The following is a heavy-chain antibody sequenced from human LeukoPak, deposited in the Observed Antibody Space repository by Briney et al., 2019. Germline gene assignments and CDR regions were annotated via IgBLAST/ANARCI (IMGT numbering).Heavy chain of an antibody. CDR2: LSSGSTYI. V-gene: IGHV3-21*01. CDR3: ARDYSAWSRDY. D-gene: IGHD2-15*01. CDR1: GFTFSSYS. Sequence: GGSLRLSCAASGFTFSSYSMSWVRQAPGKGLEWVSTLSSGSTYISYADSVKGRFTISRDDAKNSLYLKMNSLRAEDTAVYYCARDYSAWSRDYWGQGTLVTVSS. J-gene: IGHJ4*02.